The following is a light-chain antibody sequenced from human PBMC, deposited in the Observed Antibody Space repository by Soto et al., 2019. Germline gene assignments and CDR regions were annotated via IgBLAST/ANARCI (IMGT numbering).Light chain of an antibody. V-gene: IGKV1-5*01. CDR1: PSTNRW. Sequence: DIQLTQSPSTLSASIGDRVTITCRASPSTNRWLAWYQQKPGKAPKLLIYDASSLESGVPSRFSGSGSVTDFTLTITSLQPDDFATYYCQHPRWTFGQGTKVEIK. CDR2: DAS. J-gene: IGKJ1*01. CDR3: QHPRWT.